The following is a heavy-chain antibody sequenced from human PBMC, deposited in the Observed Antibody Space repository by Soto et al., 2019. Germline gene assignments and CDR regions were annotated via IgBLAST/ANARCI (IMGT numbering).Heavy chain of an antibody. CDR2: SYYRGKS. CDR1: GGSISSSNYY. CDR3: ARAVGFGVVAGCFEY. Sequence: QLQLQESGPGLVKPSETLSLTCTVSGGSISSSNYYWGWIRQTPGKGLEWIGSSYYRGKSHYNPSLKRRVAIYVATSKNQCSVHLYSVTDADTGVYYCARAVGFGVVAGCFEYWGEGTLVTVSS. V-gene: IGHV4-39*01. J-gene: IGHJ4*02. D-gene: IGHD3-3*01.